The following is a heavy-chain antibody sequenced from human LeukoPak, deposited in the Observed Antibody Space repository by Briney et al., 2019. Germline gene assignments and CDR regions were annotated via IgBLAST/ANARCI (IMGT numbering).Heavy chain of an antibody. Sequence: GGSLRLSCVASGFTFYDYDMSWVRQALGRGLEWVSGINWNGGRTGYEGSVKGRFTISRDNAKKSLYLQMNGLRAEDTALYYCARSADTSGWYYFDNWGQGTLVTVSS. D-gene: IGHD6-19*01. CDR1: GFTFYDYD. CDR2: INWNGGRT. V-gene: IGHV3-20*04. CDR3: ARSADTSGWYYFDN. J-gene: IGHJ4*02.